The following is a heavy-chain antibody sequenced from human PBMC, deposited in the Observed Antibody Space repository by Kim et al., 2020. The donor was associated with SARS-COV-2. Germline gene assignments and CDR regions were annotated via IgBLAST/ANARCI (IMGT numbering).Heavy chain of an antibody. CDR2: WHN. D-gene: IGHD6-13*01. V-gene: IGHV6-1*01. CDR3: TRDPPAAAV. J-gene: IGHJ6*02. Sequence: WHNDYAVSVKSRITINPDTSKNQFSLQLNSVTPEDTAVYYCTRDPPAAAVWGQGTTVTVSS.